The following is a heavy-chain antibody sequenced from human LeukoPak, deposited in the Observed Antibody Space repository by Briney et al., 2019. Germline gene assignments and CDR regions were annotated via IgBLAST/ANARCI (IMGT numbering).Heavy chain of an antibody. CDR2: ISAYNGNT. D-gene: IGHD2-2*01. CDR1: GYTFTSYG. V-gene: IGHV1-18*04. CDR3: ARDEETEDIVVVPAASDY. J-gene: IGHJ4*02. Sequence: ASVKVSCKASGYTFTSYGISWVGQAPGQGLEWMGWISAYNGNTNYAQKLQGRVTMTTDTSTSTAYMELRSLRSDDTAVYYCARDEETEDIVVVPAASDYWGQGTLVTVSS.